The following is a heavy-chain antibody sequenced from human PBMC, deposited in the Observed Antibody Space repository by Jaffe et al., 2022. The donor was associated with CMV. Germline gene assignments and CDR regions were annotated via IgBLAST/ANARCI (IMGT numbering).Heavy chain of an antibody. CDR3: ARAPVEGGGDCSSTSCYGLGYYYYYMDV. CDR1: GGTFSSYA. CDR2: IIPILGIA. V-gene: IGHV1-69*09. D-gene: IGHD2-2*01. J-gene: IGHJ6*03. Sequence: QVQLVQSGAEVKKPGSSVKVSCKASGGTFSSYAISWVRQAPGQGLEWMGRIIPILGIANYAQKFQGRVTITADKSTSTAYMELSSLRSEDTAVYYCARAPVEGGGDCSSTSCYGLGYYYYYMDVWGKGTTVTVSS.